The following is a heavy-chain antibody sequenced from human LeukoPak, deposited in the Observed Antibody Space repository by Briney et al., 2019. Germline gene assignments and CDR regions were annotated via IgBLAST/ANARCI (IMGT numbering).Heavy chain of an antibody. J-gene: IGHJ6*02. CDR2: ISWDGGST. D-gene: IGHD2-15*01. CDR1: GFTFADYT. CDR3: AKDRSGGTNYYYYGMDV. Sequence: PGGSLRLSCAASGFTFADYTMHWVRQAPGKGLEWVSLISWDGGSTYYADSVKGRFTISRDNSKDSLYLQMNSLRTEDTALYYCAKDRSGGTNYYYYGMDVWGQGTTVTVSS. V-gene: IGHV3-43*01.